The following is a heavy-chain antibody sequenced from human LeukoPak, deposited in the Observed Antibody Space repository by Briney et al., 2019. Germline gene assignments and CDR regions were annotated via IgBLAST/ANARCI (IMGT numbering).Heavy chain of an antibody. CDR2: IIPILGIA. CDR1: GGTFSSYA. J-gene: IGHJ4*02. V-gene: IGHV1-69*04. Sequence: ASVKVSCKASGGTFSSYAISWVRQAPGQGLEWMGRIIPILGIANYAQKFQGRVTITADKSTSTAYMELSSLRSEDTAVYYCARGKNQYYFDYWGQGTLVTVSS. D-gene: IGHD1-14*01. CDR3: ARGKNQYYFDY.